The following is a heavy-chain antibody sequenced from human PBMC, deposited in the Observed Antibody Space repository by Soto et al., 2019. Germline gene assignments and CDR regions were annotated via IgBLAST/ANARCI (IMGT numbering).Heavy chain of an antibody. J-gene: IGHJ3*02. V-gene: IGHV3-33*06. CDR3: AKVIGLWFGELFAFDI. CDR2: IWYDGSNK. Sequence: QVQLVESGGGVVQPGRSLRLSCAASGFTFSSYGMHWVRQAPGKGLEWVAVIWYDGSNKYYADSVKGRFTISRDNSKNTLYLQMNSLRAEDTAVYYCAKVIGLWFGELFAFDIWGQGTMVTVSS. CDR1: GFTFSSYG. D-gene: IGHD3-10*01.